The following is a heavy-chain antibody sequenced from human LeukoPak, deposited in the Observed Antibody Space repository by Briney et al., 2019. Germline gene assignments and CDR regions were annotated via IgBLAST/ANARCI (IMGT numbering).Heavy chain of an antibody. Sequence: SETLSLTCTVSGGSISSGGYYWSWIRQHPGKGLEWIGEMYLSGTTHSNPSVKSRVTISIDKSKNQFFLNLSSVTAADTAVYYCAGLVGRYSSGLYYYYFDYWGQGTLVTVSS. J-gene: IGHJ4*02. CDR2: MYLSGTT. D-gene: IGHD3-22*01. V-gene: IGHV4-39*07. CDR1: GGSISSGGYY. CDR3: AGLVGRYSSGLYYYYFDY.